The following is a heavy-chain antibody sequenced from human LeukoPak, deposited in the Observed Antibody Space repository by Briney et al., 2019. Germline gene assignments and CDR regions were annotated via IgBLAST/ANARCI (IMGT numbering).Heavy chain of an antibody. CDR3: AKFRTPAAMQEYYFDY. V-gene: IGHV3-23*01. Sequence: GGSLRLSCTASGFTFSSYAMSWVRQAPGKGLEWVSAISGSGGSTYYADSVKGRFTISRDNSKNTLCLQMNSLRAEDTAVYYCAKFRTPAAMQEYYFDYWGQGTLVTVSS. D-gene: IGHD2-2*01. CDR2: ISGSGGST. J-gene: IGHJ4*02. CDR1: GFTFSSYA.